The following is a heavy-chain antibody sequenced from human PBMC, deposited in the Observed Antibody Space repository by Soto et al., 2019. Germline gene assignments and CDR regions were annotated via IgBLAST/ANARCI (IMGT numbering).Heavy chain of an antibody. CDR2: ISYDGSNK. D-gene: IGHD2-2*01. Sequence: GGSLRLSCAASGFTFSSYGMHWVRQAPGKGLEWVAVISYDGSNKYYADSVKGRFTISRDNSKNTLYLQMNSLRAEDTAVYYCAKDAEGYCSSTSCFFPWFDPWGQGTLVTVSS. CDR1: GFTFSSYG. V-gene: IGHV3-30*18. J-gene: IGHJ5*02. CDR3: AKDAEGYCSSTSCFFPWFDP.